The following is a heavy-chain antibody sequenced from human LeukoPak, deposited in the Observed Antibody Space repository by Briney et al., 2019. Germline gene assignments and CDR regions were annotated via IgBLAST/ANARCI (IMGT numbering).Heavy chain of an antibody. CDR1: GFTFSSFA. CDR3: TTRSPARYCSDGACYSSADY. J-gene: IGHJ4*02. Sequence: GGSLRLSCAASGFTFSSFAMNWVRQAPGKGLEWVGHIRSKADGGTPDYIAPVKGRFTISRDDSKDTLYLQMNSLNTEDTAMYYCTTRSPARYCSDGACYSSADYWGQGTLVTVSS. D-gene: IGHD2-15*01. CDR2: IRSKADGGTP. V-gene: IGHV3-15*07.